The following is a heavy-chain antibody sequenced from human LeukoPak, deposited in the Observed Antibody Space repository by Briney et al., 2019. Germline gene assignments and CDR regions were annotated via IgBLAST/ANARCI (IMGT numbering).Heavy chain of an antibody. CDR1: GFTFSTYS. CDR2: IGGSGRTT. CDR3: AKVGGYYREALDY. D-gene: IGHD3-22*01. J-gene: IGHJ4*02. V-gene: IGHV3-23*01. Sequence: QSGGSLRLSCAASGFTFSTYSMSWVRQAPGKGLEWVSIIGGSGRTTHYADSVKGRFTISRDNSKNTLYLQMNSLRAEDTAVYYCAKVGGYYREALDYWGQGTLVTVSS.